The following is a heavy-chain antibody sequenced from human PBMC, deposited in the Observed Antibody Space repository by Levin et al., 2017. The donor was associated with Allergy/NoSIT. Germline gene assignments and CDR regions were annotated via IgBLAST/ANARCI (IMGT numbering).Heavy chain of an antibody. V-gene: IGHV5-51*01. CDR3: ASRDSEGTNSFDI. D-gene: IGHD2-2*01. CDR1: GYSFTSYW. Sequence: GESLKISCKASGYSFTSYWFGWVRQRPGKGLEWMGLIFPGDSDTRYSPSFQGQIIMSVDKSTSTAYLHWSSLKASDTAMEYGASRDSEGTNSFDIWGQGTLVTVSS. CDR2: IFPGDSDT. J-gene: IGHJ5*02.